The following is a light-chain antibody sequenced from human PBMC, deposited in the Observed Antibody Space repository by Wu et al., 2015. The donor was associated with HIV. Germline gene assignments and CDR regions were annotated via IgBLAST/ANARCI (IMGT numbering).Light chain of an antibody. Sequence: EIVLTQSPGTLSLSPGERGTLSCRASQSVSSSYLAWFQQKPGQAPRLLIYGASIRATGVPDRFSGSGSGTDFTLTISRLEPEDFAVYYCHLYSSAWTFGQGTKVEVK. J-gene: IGKJ1*01. CDR1: QSVSSSY. V-gene: IGKV3-20*01. CDR3: HLYSSAWT. CDR2: GAS.